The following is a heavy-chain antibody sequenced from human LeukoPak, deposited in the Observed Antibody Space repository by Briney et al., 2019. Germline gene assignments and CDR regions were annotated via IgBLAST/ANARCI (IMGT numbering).Heavy chain of an antibody. CDR2: IYWDDDK. J-gene: IGHJ5*02. D-gene: IGHD3-3*01. V-gene: IGHV2-5*02. CDR1: GFSLSTSGVG. Sequence: SGPTLVNPTQTLTLTCTFSGFSLSTSGVGVGWIRQPPGKALEWLALIYWDDDKRYSPSLKSRLTITKDNSKNQVVLTMTNMDPVDTATYYCAHSETYYDFWSGYYLYNWFDPWGQGTLVTVSS. CDR3: AHSETYYDFWSGYYLYNWFDP.